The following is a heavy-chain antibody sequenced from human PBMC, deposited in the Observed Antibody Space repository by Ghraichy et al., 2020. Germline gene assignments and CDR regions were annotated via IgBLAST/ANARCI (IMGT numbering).Heavy chain of an antibody. V-gene: IGHV1-58*01. Sequence: SVKVSCKASGFTFTSSAVQWVRQARGQRLEWIGWIVVGSGNTNYAQKIQERVTITRAMSTSTAYMELSSLRSEDTAVYYCAADWNGPSGGITVTNWGQGTLVTVSS. CDR1: GFTFTSSA. CDR3: AADWNGPSGGITVTN. D-gene: IGHD4-17*01. CDR2: IVVGSGNT. J-gene: IGHJ4*02.